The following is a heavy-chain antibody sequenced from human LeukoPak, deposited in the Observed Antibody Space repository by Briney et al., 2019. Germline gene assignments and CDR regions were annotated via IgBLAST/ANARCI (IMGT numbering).Heavy chain of an antibody. Sequence: ASVKLSCKASGGTFSSYAISWVRQAPGQGLEWMGRIIPIFGTANYAQKFQGRVTITTDESTSTAYMELSSLRSEDTAVYYCARARRHDFCSGYSGPYYYYYMDVWGKGTTVTVSS. J-gene: IGHJ6*03. D-gene: IGHD3-3*01. V-gene: IGHV1-69*05. CDR1: GGTFSSYA. CDR2: IIPIFGTA. CDR3: ARARRHDFCSGYSGPYYYYYMDV.